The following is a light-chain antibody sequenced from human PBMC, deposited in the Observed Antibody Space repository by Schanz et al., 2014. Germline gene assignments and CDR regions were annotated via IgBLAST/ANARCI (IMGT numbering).Light chain of an antibody. CDR1: SSDVGGYDY. CDR3: SSYTTSSTVV. Sequence: QSALTQPASVSGSPGQSITISCTGTSSDVGGYDYVSWYQQHPGKAPKLMIYDVNNRPSGVSNRFSGSKSGNTASLTISGLQADDEADYYCSSYTTSSTVVFGGGTKLTVL. J-gene: IGLJ2*01. CDR2: DVN. V-gene: IGLV2-14*03.